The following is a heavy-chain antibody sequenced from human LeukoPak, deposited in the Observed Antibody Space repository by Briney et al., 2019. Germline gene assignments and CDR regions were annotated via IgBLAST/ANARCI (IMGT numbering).Heavy chain of an antibody. D-gene: IGHD3-10*01. CDR3: TRSLLGDFTNY. J-gene: IGHJ4*02. Sequence: PGGSLRLSCGASGFTFRTSWMHWVRQAPGRGLVWVSRINPDGSITTYADSVKGRFTISRDNAKNTLYLQMNSLRAEDTAVYYCTRSLLGDFTNYWGQGTLVTVSS. CDR2: INPDGSIT. CDR1: GFTFRTSW. V-gene: IGHV3-74*01.